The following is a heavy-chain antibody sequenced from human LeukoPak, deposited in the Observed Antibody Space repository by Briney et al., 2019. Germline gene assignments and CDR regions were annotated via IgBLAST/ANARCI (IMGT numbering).Heavy chain of an antibody. J-gene: IGHJ5*02. CDR3: ARGHGYSYGYWFDP. D-gene: IGHD5-18*01. V-gene: IGHV4-59*12. CDR1: GGSISSYY. CDR2: IYHSGST. Sequence: SETLSLTCTVSGGSISSYYWSWIRQPPGKGLEWIGSIYHSGSTYYNPSLKSRVTISVDRSKNQFSLKLSSVTAADTAVYYCARGHGYSYGYWFDPWGQGTLVTVSS.